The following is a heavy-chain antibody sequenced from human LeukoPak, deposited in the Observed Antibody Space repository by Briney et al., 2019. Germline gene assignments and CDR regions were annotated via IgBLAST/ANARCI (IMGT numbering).Heavy chain of an antibody. Sequence: PGGSLRLSCAASGFTFSSYWMHWVRQAPGKGLVWVSPINPDGTVTTYADSVKGRFTVSRDNAKSTLYPQMNSLRVEDTAVYYCVRDSPSGFFDLWGRGTLVTVSS. CDR1: GFTFSSYW. J-gene: IGHJ2*01. CDR3: VRDSPSGFFDL. V-gene: IGHV3-74*01. CDR2: INPDGTVT. D-gene: IGHD6-19*01.